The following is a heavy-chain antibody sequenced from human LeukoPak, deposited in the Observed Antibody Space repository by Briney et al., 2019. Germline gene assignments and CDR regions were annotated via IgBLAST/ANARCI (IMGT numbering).Heavy chain of an antibody. CDR1: GGTFSSYA. J-gene: IGHJ5*02. D-gene: IGHD2-2*01. CDR2: IIPIFGTA. V-gene: IGHV1-69*05. Sequence: SVKVSCKASGGTFSSYAISWVRQAPGQGLEWMGGIIPIFGTANYAQKFQGRVTITTEESTSTAYMELSSLRSEDTAVYYCAREVGYQLLFDPWGQGTLVTVSS. CDR3: AREVGYQLLFDP.